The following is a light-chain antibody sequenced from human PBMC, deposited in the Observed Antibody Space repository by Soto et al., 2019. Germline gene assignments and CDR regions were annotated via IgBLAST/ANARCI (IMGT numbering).Light chain of an antibody. J-gene: IGKJ2*01. CDR2: GES. Sequence: IVLTQSPGTLSLSPGERATLSCRASQTISGSYLAWYQHKPGQAPRLLIHGESTRATGIPDRFSGSGSGTDFTLTISRLEPEDFVVYYCQHHGDSVYTFGQGTKLEIK. CDR3: QHHGDSVYT. V-gene: IGKV3-20*01. CDR1: QTISGSY.